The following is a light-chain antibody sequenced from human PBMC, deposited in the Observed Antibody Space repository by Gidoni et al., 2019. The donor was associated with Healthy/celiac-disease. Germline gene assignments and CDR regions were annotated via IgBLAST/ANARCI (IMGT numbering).Light chain of an antibody. Sequence: QTVVTQEPSLTVSPGRTVTLTCASSTGAVTSGYYPNWFQQKPVQAPRALIYSKSKKHSWTPARFSGSLLGGKAALTLSGVQPEDEAEYYCLLYYGGAQRVFGGGTKLTVL. CDR2: SKS. CDR1: TGAVTSGYY. V-gene: IGLV7-43*01. CDR3: LLYYGGAQRV. J-gene: IGLJ2*01.